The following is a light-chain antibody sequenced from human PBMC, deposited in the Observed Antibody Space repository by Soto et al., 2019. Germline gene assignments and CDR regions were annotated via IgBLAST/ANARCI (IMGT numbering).Light chain of an antibody. CDR3: QQYGSSGT. V-gene: IGKV3-20*01. CDR1: QSVSNNY. Sequence: VLTQSPGTLSLSPGERATLSCGASQSVSNNYLAWYQQKPGQAPRLLIYGASNRATGIPDRFSGSGSGTDSTLTISRLQPEDFAVYYCQQYGSSGTFGQGTKVDIK. CDR2: GAS. J-gene: IGKJ1*01.